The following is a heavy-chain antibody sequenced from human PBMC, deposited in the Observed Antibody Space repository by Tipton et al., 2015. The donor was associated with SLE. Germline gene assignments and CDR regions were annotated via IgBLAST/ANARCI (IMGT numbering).Heavy chain of an antibody. CDR3: TRGSRGEWSPVDY. D-gene: IGHD3-16*01. V-gene: IGHV4-61*02. CDR1: GGSISSDTHY. Sequence: TLSLTCTVSGGSISSDTHYWIWIRQPAGKGLEWIGRIYTSGSTNYNPSLTSRVTISVDTSKNQFSLKLTSVTAADTAVYYCTRGSRGEWSPVDYWGQGTLVTVSS. J-gene: IGHJ4*02. CDR2: IYTSGST.